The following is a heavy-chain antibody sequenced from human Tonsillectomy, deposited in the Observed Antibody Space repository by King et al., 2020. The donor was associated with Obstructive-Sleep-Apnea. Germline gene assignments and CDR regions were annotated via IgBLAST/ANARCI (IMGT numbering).Heavy chain of an antibody. J-gene: IGHJ3*02. CDR3: AEGVHTFDI. CDR2: IFFSGRT. Sequence: QLQESVPVMVKPSETLSLTCTVSGGSISTSKYYCVCIRQRPWKGLVWIGSIFFSGRTYYNPTLKSRVTISVDSSKNQFSLRLSALTAADPAVYYCAEGVHTFDIWGPGTLVTVSS. CDR1: GGSISTSKYY. V-gene: IGHV4-39*07.